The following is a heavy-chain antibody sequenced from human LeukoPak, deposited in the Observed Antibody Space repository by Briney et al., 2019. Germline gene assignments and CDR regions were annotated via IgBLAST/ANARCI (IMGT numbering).Heavy chain of an antibody. V-gene: IGHV4-59*01. J-gene: IGHJ6*03. CDR2: IYYSGST. D-gene: IGHD6-6*01. CDR3: ARGLGSSSSHYYMDV. CDR1: GGYISSYY. Sequence: SETLSLTCTVSGGYISSYYWSWIRQPPEKGLEWIGYIYYSGSTNYNPSLKSRVTISVDTSKNQFSLKLSSVTAADTAVYYCARGLGSSSSHYYMDVWGKGTTVTVSS.